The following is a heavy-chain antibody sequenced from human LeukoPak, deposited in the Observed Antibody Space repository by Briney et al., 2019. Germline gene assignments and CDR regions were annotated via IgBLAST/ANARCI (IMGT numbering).Heavy chain of an antibody. V-gene: IGHV1-69*13. CDR1: GGTFSSYA. CDR2: IIPIFGTA. D-gene: IGHD3-9*01. Sequence: SVKVSCKASGGTFSSYAISWVRQAPGQELEWMGGIIPIFGTANYAQKFQGRVTITADESTSTAYMELSSLRSEDTAVYYCAVGGAYDILTGYFWGQGTLVTVSS. J-gene: IGHJ4*02. CDR3: AVGGAYDILTGYF.